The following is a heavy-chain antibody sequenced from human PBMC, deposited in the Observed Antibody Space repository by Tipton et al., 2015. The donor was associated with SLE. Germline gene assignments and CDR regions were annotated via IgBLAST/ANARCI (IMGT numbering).Heavy chain of an antibody. CDR1: GYSISSGYY. CDR3: AREFEGLYDSSGYYWGY. CDR2: IYHSGST. Sequence: TLSLTCAVSGYSISSGYYWGWIRQPPGKGLEWIGSIYHSGSTYYNPSLKSRVTISVDTSKNQFSLKLSSVTAADTAVYYCAREFEGLYDSSGYYWGYWGQGTLVTVSS. D-gene: IGHD3-22*01. J-gene: IGHJ4*02. V-gene: IGHV4-38-2*02.